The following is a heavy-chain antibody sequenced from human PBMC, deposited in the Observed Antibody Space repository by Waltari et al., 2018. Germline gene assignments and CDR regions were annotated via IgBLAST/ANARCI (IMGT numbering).Heavy chain of an antibody. CDR1: GDSMSSTDW. J-gene: IGHJ4*02. D-gene: IGHD2-15*01. CDR3: ARDRGRGIYLDS. Sequence: QLQLQESGPGLVKPSGTLSLTCAVSGDSMSSTDWWSWVRQSPGKGLEWIGQVQRSGRTTYNPSFASRVTVSIDTSTNQFSLKVTSATAADTAVHFCARDRGRGIYLDSWGQGTLVTVSP. V-gene: IGHV4-4*02. CDR2: VQRSGRT.